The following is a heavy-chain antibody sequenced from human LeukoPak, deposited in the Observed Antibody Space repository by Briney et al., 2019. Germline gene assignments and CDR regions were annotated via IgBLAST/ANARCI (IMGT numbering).Heavy chain of an antibody. CDR1: GYTFIGHY. V-gene: IGHV1-2*06. D-gene: IGHD3-22*01. J-gene: IGHJ4*02. Sequence: ASVKVSCKASGYTFIGHYIHWVRQAPGQGLEWMGRINPNSGGTNYAQKFQGRVTMTRDTSISTAYMELSRLRSDDTAVYYCARVVDSSGYYNDYWGQGTLVTVSS. CDR2: INPNSGGT. CDR3: ARVVDSSGYYNDY.